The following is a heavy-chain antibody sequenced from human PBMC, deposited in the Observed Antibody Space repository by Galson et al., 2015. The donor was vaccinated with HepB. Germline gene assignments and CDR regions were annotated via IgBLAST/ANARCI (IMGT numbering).Heavy chain of an antibody. Sequence: SLRLSCEASGFTFSSYSMNWVRQAPGKGLEWVAYISSSSSTISYEHSVKGRFTIYRDNAKNSLYLQMNSLRDEDTAVYYCAKEDYVLLWFGELYPHPFDYWGQGTLVTVSS. CDR3: AKEDYVLLWFGELYPHPFDY. D-gene: IGHD3-10*01. V-gene: IGHV3-48*02. CDR2: ISSSSSTI. CDR1: GFTFSSYS. J-gene: IGHJ4*02.